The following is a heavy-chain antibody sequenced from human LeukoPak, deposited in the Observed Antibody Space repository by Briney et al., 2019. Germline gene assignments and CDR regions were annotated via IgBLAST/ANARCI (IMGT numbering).Heavy chain of an antibody. CDR2: IYYSGNT. J-gene: IGHJ5*02. CDR3: ARHVGYCSGGSCYGWFDP. D-gene: IGHD2-15*01. Sequence: SETLSLTCTVSGGSISSSSYYWGWIRQPPGKGLEWIGSIYYSGNTYYNPSLKSRVTISVDTSKNQFSLKLSSVTAADTAVYYCARHVGYCSGGSCYGWFDPWGQGTLVTVSS. CDR1: GGSISSSSYY. V-gene: IGHV4-39*01.